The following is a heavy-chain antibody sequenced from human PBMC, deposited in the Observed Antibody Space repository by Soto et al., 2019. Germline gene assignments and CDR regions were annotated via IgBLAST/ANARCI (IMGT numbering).Heavy chain of an antibody. Sequence: QVQLVQSGGEVKKPGASVKVSCKASGYTFATYGVTWVRQAPGQGLEWMGWINVYNGNTDYAQKLQGRVTMTTDTSTSTAYMDLRSLRSDDTAVYYCARGTYSIGFDYGGQGTLVTVSS. J-gene: IGHJ4*02. CDR2: INVYNGNT. V-gene: IGHV1-18*01. CDR3: ARGTYSIGFDY. CDR1: GYTFATYG. D-gene: IGHD2-21*01.